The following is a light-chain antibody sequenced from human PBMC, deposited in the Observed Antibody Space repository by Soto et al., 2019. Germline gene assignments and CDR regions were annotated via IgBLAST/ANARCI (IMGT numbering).Light chain of an antibody. J-gene: IGKJ1*01. CDR3: QQSYSTLLWT. CDR1: QSIRSY. V-gene: IGKV1-39*01. CDR2: AAS. Sequence: DIQMTQSPSSLSASVGDRVTITCRASQSIRSYLNWYQQKPGKAPKLLIYAASSLQSGVPSRFSGSGSGTDFTLTISSLQPEDFATYYCQQSYSTLLWTFGQGTKVEIK.